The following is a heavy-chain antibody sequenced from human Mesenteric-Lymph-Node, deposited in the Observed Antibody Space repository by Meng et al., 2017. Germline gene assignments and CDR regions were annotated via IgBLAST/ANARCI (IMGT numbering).Heavy chain of an antibody. CDR1: GGSIRSADCY. Sequence: VQLEVSGLRRVKPSQTLSVSFTVSGGSIRSADCYWRWLRQPQGQGLGWVWYIYYSGSTNYNMSLKIVVTISVDTTKNPFTPQFMYVTDSDTAVYACASSSFIVSFHPWGQGTLVTVSS. CDR2: IYYSGST. CDR3: ASSSFIVSFHP. J-gene: IGHJ5*02. D-gene: IGHD1-26*01. V-gene: IGHV4-31*01.